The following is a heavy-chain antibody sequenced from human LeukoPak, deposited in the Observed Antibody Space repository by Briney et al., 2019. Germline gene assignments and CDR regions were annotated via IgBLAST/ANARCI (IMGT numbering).Heavy chain of an antibody. J-gene: IGHJ5*02. CDR2: ISASGGTT. CDR3: AKKGDYDILTGQKDWFDP. V-gene: IGHV3-23*01. Sequence: GGSLRLSCAASGFTFSNYAMSWVRQAPGKWLEWVSAISASGGTTYYADSVKGRFTISRDNSKNTLYLQMNSLRAEDTAVYYCAKKGDYDILTGQKDWFDPWGQGTLVTVSS. CDR1: GFTFSNYA. D-gene: IGHD3-9*01.